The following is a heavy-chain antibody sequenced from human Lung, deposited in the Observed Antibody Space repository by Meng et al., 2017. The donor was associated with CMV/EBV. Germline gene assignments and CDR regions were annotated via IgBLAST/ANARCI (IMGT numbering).Heavy chain of an antibody. Sequence: VQLQESGPALVKPSQTLSLTCTVSGGSISSGDYYWSWIRQPPGKGLEWIGYIYYSGSTYYNPSLKSRVTISVDTSKNQFSLKLSSVTAADTAVYYCARALDTAMVTFDYWGQGTLVTVSS. V-gene: IGHV4-30-4*08. CDR1: GGSISSGDYY. J-gene: IGHJ4*02. CDR2: IYYSGST. CDR3: ARALDTAMVTFDY. D-gene: IGHD5-18*01.